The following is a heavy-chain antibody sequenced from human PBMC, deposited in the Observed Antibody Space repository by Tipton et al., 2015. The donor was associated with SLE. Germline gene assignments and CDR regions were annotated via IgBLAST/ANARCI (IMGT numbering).Heavy chain of an antibody. J-gene: IGHJ2*01. CDR3: ARVGYSSSWYWYWYFDL. D-gene: IGHD6-13*01. Sequence: TLSLTCAVYGGAFSDYYWTWIRQPPGKGLEWVGEINHSGSTNYNPSLKSRVIMSIDTSKNQFSLKLSSVTAADTAVYYCARVGYSSSWYWYWYFDLWGRGTLVTVSS. CDR1: GGAFSDYY. CDR2: INHSGST. V-gene: IGHV4-34*01.